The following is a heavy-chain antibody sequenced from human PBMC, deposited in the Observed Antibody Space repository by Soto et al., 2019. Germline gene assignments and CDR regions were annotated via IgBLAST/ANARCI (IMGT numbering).Heavy chain of an antibody. Sequence: SETLSLTCTVSGGSISSGGYYWSWIRQHPGKGLERIGYIYYSGSTYYNPSLKSRVTISVDTSKNQFSLKLSSVTAADTAVYYCARFYDSSGYYAPDYWGQGTLVTVSS. D-gene: IGHD3-22*01. CDR1: GGSISSGGYY. V-gene: IGHV4-31*03. CDR2: IYYSGST. CDR3: ARFYDSSGYYAPDY. J-gene: IGHJ4*02.